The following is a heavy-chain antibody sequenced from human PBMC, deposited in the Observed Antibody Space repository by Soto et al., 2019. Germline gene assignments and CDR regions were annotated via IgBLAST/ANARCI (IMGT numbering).Heavy chain of an antibody. D-gene: IGHD2-21*02. CDR2: IYSGDTT. V-gene: IGHV3-66*01. CDR3: ARGVTLRLFDY. CDR1: GFSVSNNY. J-gene: IGHJ4*01. Sequence: PGGSLRLSFAASGFSVSNNYMSWVRQAPGKGLEWVSIIYSGDTTYYADSVKGRFTISRDNSKNTLILQMNILRAEDTAVYYCARGVTLRLFDYWGRGTLVTVSS.